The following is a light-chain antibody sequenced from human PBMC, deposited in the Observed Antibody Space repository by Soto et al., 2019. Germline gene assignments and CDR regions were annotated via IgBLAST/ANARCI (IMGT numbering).Light chain of an antibody. Sequence: EVVMTQSPVTLSVSPGERATLSCRASQSITTNLAWYQQKPGQAPRLLIYGASTRATGVPARFSGSGSGTQFTPTISSLQSEDFALYYCQQYNDWPPKRTFGQGTRV. CDR1: QSITTN. CDR2: GAS. CDR3: QQYNDWPPKRT. J-gene: IGKJ1*01. V-gene: IGKV3-15*01.